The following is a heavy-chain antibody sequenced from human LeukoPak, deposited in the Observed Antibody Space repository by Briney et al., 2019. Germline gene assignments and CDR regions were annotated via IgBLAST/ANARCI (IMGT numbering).Heavy chain of an antibody. Sequence: GGSLGLSCAASGFTFSRHTMNWVRQAPGKGLEWVSSISSTGSYIYYAESLKGRFTVSRDNAKNYVYLQMNSLRVDDTAVYYCARAERLLEWLLDSWGQGTLVTVSS. CDR3: ARAERLLEWLLDS. CDR1: GFTFSRHT. D-gene: IGHD3-3*01. J-gene: IGHJ4*02. CDR2: ISSTGSYI. V-gene: IGHV3-21*01.